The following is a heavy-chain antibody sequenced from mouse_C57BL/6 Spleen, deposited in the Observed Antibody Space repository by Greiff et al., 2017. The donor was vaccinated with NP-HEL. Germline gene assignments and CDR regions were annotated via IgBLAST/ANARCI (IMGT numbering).Heavy chain of an antibody. D-gene: IGHD1-1*01. CDR2: IYPGDGDT. Sequence: ESGPELVKPGASVKISCKASGYAFSSSWMNWVKQRPGKGLEWIGRIYPGDGDTNYNGKFKGKATLTADKSSSTAYMQLSSLTSEDSAVYFCARSSSPYYYAMDYWGQGTSVTVSS. CDR1: GYAFSSSW. CDR3: ARSSSPYYYAMDY. J-gene: IGHJ4*01. V-gene: IGHV1-82*01.